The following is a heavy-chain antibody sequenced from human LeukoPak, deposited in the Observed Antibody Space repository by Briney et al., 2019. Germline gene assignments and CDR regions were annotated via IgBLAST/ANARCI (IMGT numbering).Heavy chain of an antibody. Sequence: ASVKVSCKASGGTFSSYAISWVRQAPGQGLEWMGGVIPIFGTANYAQKFQGRVTITADESTSTAYMELSSLRSEDTAVYYRASPVAGTRYFDYWGQGTLVTISS. CDR3: ASPVAGTRYFDY. J-gene: IGHJ4*02. CDR2: VIPIFGTA. D-gene: IGHD6-19*01. V-gene: IGHV1-69*13. CDR1: GGTFSSYA.